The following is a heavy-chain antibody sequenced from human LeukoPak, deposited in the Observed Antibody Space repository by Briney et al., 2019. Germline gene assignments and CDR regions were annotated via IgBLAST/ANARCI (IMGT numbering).Heavy chain of an antibody. CDR3: ASYRYGSSFAFDI. D-gene: IGHD6-6*01. CDR1: GFTVSTNY. CDR2: IYSGVSS. V-gene: IGHV3-66*01. J-gene: IGHJ3*02. Sequence: PGGSLRLSCGAPGFTVSTNYMSWVRQAPGKGLEWVSIIYSGVSSYYADSVKGRFTISRDNSKNTLYLQMNSQRAEDTAVYYCASYRYGSSFAFDIWGQGTMVTVSS.